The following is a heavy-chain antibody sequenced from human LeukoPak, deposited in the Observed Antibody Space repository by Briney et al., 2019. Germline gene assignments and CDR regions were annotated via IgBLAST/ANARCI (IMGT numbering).Heavy chain of an antibody. V-gene: IGHV4-34*01. D-gene: IGHD6-19*01. CDR1: GGSFSGYY. CDR3: ARTRSSGYDAFDI. J-gene: IGHJ3*02. Sequence: PSETLSLTCAVYGGSFSGYYWSWIRQPPGKGLEWIGEINHSGSTNYNPSLKSRVTISVDTSKNQFSLKLSSVTAADTAVYYCARTRSSGYDAFDIWGQGTMVTASS. CDR2: INHSGST.